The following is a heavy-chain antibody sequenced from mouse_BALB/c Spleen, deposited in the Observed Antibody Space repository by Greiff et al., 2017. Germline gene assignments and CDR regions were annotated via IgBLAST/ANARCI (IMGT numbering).Heavy chain of an antibody. J-gene: IGHJ3*01. V-gene: IGHV1-15*01. Sequence: QVQLQQSGAELVRPGASVTLSCKASGYTFTDYEMHWVKQTPVHGLEWIGAIDPETGGTAYNQKFKGKATLTADKSSSTAYMELRSLTSEDSAVYYCTRGVYGNYFAYWGQGTLVTVSA. CDR1: GYTFTDYE. CDR3: TRGVYGNYFAY. D-gene: IGHD2-1*01. CDR2: IDPETGGT.